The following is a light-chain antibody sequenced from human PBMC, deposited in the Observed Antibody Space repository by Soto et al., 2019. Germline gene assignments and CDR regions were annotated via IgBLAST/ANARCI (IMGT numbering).Light chain of an antibody. CDR3: QQYDDWPPGT. V-gene: IGKV3-15*01. CDR1: QSVSNN. J-gene: IGKJ1*01. Sequence: EIVMTQSPVTLSVSPGERATLSCRASQSVSNNLAWYQQKPGQAPRLLIYGASTRATGIPGRFSGSGSGTEFTLTISSLQSEDLAVYYCQQYDDWPPGTFGQGTKVEIK. CDR2: GAS.